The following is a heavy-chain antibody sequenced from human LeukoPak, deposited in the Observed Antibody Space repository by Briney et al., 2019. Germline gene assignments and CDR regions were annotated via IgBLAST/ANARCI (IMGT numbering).Heavy chain of an antibody. J-gene: IGHJ4*02. CDR3: ATHSGYDSEVN. V-gene: IGHV1-2*02. Sequence: ASVKVSCKTSGYTFTGYYIHWVRQAPGQGLEWMGWINPNSGGTNYAQKFQGRVTMTRDTSISTTYMELSRLRSDDTAVYYCATHSGYDSEVNWGQGTLVTVSS. CDR2: INPNSGGT. D-gene: IGHD5-12*01. CDR1: GYTFTGYY.